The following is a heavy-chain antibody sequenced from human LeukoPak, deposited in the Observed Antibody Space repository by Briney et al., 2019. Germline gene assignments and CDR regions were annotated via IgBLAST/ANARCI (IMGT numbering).Heavy chain of an antibody. J-gene: IGHJ3*01. CDR3: IRGGVDQIYDF. D-gene: IGHD2-15*01. V-gene: IGHV3-15*01. Sequence: PGGSLRLSCAASGFTFSNAWMSWVRQAPGKGLEWVGRIKSKTDGGTTDYAAPVKGRFTISRDDSRTIAYLQMNSLKTEDTAVYYCIRGGVDQIYDFWGQGTMVTVSS. CDR2: IKSKTDGGTT. CDR1: GFTFSNAW.